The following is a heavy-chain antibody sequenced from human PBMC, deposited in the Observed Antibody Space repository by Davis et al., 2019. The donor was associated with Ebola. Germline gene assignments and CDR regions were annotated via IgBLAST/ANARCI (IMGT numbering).Heavy chain of an antibody. CDR3: ARGKDTGWFGWFDP. CDR2: IIPIFGPA. D-gene: IGHD3-10*01. J-gene: IGHJ5*02. CDR1: GGTFSDYP. Sequence: SVKVSCKASGGTFSDYPISWVRQAPGQALEWMGGIIPIFGPASYAQKFQDRVTITADESTTTAYMELRSLTFDDTAVYYCARGKDTGWFGWFDPWGQGTLVTVSS. V-gene: IGHV1-69*13.